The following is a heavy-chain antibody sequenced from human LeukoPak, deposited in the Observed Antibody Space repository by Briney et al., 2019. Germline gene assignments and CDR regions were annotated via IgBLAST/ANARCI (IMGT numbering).Heavy chain of an antibody. Sequence: PSETLSLTCAVSGGSISSSNWWSWVRQPPGKGLEWIGEIYHSGSTNYNPSLKSRVTTSVDKSKNQFSLKLSSVTAADTAVYYCARDGRSGSSYYFDYWGQGTLVTVSS. V-gene: IGHV4-4*02. J-gene: IGHJ4*02. CDR1: GGSISSSNW. CDR2: IYHSGST. CDR3: ARDGRSGSSYYFDY. D-gene: IGHD3-10*01.